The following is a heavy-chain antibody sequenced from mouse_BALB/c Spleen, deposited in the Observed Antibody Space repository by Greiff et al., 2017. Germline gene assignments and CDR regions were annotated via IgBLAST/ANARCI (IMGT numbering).Heavy chain of an antibody. CDR3: ARGWDGDY. D-gene: IGHD4-1*01. CDR2: INSNGGST. CDR1: GFTFSSYG. Sequence: DVHLVESGGGLVQPGGSLKLSCAASGFTFSSYGMSWVRQTPDKRLELVATINSNGGSTYYPDSVKGRFTISRDNAKNTLYLQMSSLKSEDTAMYYCARGWDGDYWGQGTTLTVSS. V-gene: IGHV5-6-3*01. J-gene: IGHJ2*01.